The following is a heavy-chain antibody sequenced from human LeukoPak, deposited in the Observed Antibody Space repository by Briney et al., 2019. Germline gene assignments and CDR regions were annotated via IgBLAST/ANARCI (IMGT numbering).Heavy chain of an antibody. V-gene: IGHV3-30-3*01. D-gene: IGHD2-2*01. Sequence: GGSLRLSCAASGFTFSSYAMHWVRQAPGKGLEWVAVISYDGSNKYYADSVKSRFTISRDNSKNALYLQMNSLRAEDTAVYYCARSPFLRYCSSTSCFIFDYWGQGTLVTVSS. CDR2: ISYDGSNK. CDR1: GFTFSSYA. CDR3: ARSPFLRYCSSTSCFIFDY. J-gene: IGHJ4*02.